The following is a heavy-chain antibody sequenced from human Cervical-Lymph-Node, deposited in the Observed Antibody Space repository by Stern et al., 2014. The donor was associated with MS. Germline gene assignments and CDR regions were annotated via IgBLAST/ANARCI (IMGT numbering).Heavy chain of an antibody. CDR2: ISSSGSTI. CDR1: GFTFNDYY. J-gene: IGHJ3*02. Sequence: VHLVESGGGLVKPGGSLRLSCAASGFTFNDYYMSWIRQAPGKGLAWVSYISSSGSTIYYADSVKGRFTISRDNAKNSLYLQMNSLRAEDTAVYYCARDRYSEDAFDIWGQGTMVSVSS. V-gene: IGHV3-11*01. D-gene: IGHD1-1*01. CDR3: ARDRYSEDAFDI.